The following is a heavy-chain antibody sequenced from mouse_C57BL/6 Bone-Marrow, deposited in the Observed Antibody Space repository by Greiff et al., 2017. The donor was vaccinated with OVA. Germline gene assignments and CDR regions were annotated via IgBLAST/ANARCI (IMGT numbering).Heavy chain of an antibody. CDR3: ARIFTTVWYFDV. Sequence: QVQLQQSGAELVRPGSSVKLSCKASGYTFTSYWMHWVKQRPIQGLEWIGNIDPSDSETHYNQKFKDKATLTVDKSSSTAYMQLSSLTSEDSAVYYCARIFTTVWYFDVWGTGTTVTVSS. CDR1: GYTFTSYW. J-gene: IGHJ1*03. V-gene: IGHV1-52*01. CDR2: IDPSDSET. D-gene: IGHD1-1*01.